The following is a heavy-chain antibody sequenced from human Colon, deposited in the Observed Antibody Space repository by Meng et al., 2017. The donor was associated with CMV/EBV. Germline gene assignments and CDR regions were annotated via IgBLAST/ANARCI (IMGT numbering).Heavy chain of an antibody. CDR1: GFTFSSYG. Sequence: GESLKISCAASGFTFSSYGMHWVRQAPGKGLEWVAVIWYDGSNKYYADSVKGRFTISRDNSKNTLYLQMNSLRAEDTAVYYCAKFPTANKIVVDVYWGQGTLVTVSS. V-gene: IGHV3-33*06. CDR3: AKFPTANKIVVDVY. CDR2: IWYDGSNK. D-gene: IGHD3-22*01. J-gene: IGHJ4*02.